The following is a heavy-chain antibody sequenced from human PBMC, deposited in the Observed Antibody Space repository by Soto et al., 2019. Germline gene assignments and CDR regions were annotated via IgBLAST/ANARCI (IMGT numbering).Heavy chain of an antibody. CDR1: GFTFRNYA. V-gene: IGHV3-33*01. Sequence: QVRLVESGGGVVQPGRSLRLSCVASGFTFRNYAIHWVRQAPGKGLEWVAVIWDDGIKKYYADSVQGRFTISTDDSKKKLNLQRTGLRAEDTALYYRARDRYGSQTLSDSWGQGTLVTVSS. CDR2: IWDDGIKK. J-gene: IGHJ4*02. D-gene: IGHD3-10*01. CDR3: ARDRYGSQTLSDS.